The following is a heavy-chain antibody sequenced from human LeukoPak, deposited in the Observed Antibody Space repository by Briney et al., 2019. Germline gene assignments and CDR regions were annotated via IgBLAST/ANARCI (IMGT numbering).Heavy chain of an antibody. D-gene: IGHD6-13*01. J-gene: IGHJ4*02. CDR3: ARPGYSSSSYDY. CDR2: IIPILGIA. Sequence: GASVKVSCKASGGTFSSYAISWVRQAPGQGLEWMGRIIPILGIANYAQKFQGRVTITADKSTSTAYMELSSLRSEDTAVYYCARPGYSSSSYDYWGQGTLVTVSS. CDR1: GGTFSSYA. V-gene: IGHV1-69*04.